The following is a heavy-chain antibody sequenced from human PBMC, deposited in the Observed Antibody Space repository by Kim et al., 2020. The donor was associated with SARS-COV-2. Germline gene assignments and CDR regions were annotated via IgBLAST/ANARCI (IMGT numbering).Heavy chain of an antibody. CDR2: IYYSGST. J-gene: IGHJ6*02. CDR1: GGSISSYY. D-gene: IGHD2-8*01. Sequence: SETLSLTCTVSGGSISSYYWSWIRQPPGKGLEWIGYIYYSGSTNYNPSLKSRVTISVDTSKNQFSLKLSSVTAADTAVYYCARDVRGVSYYYGMDVWGQGTTVTVSS. V-gene: IGHV4-59*13. CDR3: ARDVRGVSYYYGMDV.